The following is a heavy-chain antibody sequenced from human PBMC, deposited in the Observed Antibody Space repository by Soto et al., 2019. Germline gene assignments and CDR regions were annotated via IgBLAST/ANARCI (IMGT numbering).Heavy chain of an antibody. CDR1: GLTFNNAW. D-gene: IGHD3-9*01. J-gene: IGHJ4*02. Sequence: EVQLVESGGALVKPGGSLRLSCAVSGLTFNNAWMSWVRQVPGKGLEWVGRSKGKTAGGSTDYAAAVKGRFTISRDDSETTLYLQMHSLIVEDTAVYYCSAQPPNEIWNVYYQDYYFDNWGQGARVTVSS. CDR2: SKGKTAGGST. V-gene: IGHV3-15*02. CDR3: SAQPPNEIWNVYYQDYYFDN.